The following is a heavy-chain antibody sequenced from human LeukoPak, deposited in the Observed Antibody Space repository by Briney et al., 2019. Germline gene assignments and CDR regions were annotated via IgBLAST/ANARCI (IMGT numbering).Heavy chain of an antibody. D-gene: IGHD3-16*01. CDR2: INPSGGST. V-gene: IGHV1-46*01. CDR1: GYTFTSYY. Sequence: ASVKVSCKASGYTFTSYYMHWVRQAPGQGLEWMGIINPSGGSTSYAQKFPGRVTMTRDTSTSTVYMELSSLRSEDTALYYCARGDTIGVYFDYWGQGTLVTVSS. J-gene: IGHJ4*02. CDR3: ARGDTIGVYFDY.